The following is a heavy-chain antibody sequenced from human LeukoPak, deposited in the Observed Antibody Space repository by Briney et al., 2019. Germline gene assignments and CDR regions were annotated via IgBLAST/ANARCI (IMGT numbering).Heavy chain of an antibody. D-gene: IGHD2-15*01. Sequence: GGSLRLSCAASGLTFSSYAMNWVRQAPGKGLEWVSCSANGGTTYYTDSVKGRFTISRDSSKNTLHLQMNSLRAEDTALYYCAKGRGGSCYSGVDYWGHGTLVTVSS. CDR3: AKGRGGSCYSGVDY. J-gene: IGHJ4*01. V-gene: IGHV3-23*01. CDR1: GLTFSSYA. CDR2: SANGGTT.